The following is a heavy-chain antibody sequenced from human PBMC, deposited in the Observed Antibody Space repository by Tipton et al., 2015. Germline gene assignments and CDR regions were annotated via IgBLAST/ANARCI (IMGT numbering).Heavy chain of an antibody. J-gene: IGHJ5*02. D-gene: IGHD6-25*01. CDR1: GDSISSGGYY. V-gene: IGHV4-31*11. CDR3: ARGGNNWFDP. CDR2: IYYSGST. Sequence: LRLSCAVSGDSISSGGYYWSWIRQHPGKGLEWIGDIYYSGSTYYNPSLKSRVTMSVDTSKNQFSLKLSSVTAADTAVYYCARGGNNWFDPWGQGTLVTVSS.